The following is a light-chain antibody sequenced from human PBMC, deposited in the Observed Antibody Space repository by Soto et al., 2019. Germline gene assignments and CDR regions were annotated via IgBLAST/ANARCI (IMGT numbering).Light chain of an antibody. CDR1: NIGSKS. CDR3: QVWDTTTDHYWV. J-gene: IGLJ3*02. V-gene: IGLV3-21*02. CDR2: DDS. Sequence: SYELTQPPSVSVAPGQTARMTCGGNNIGSKSVHWYQLKPGQAPVLVVYDDSDRPSGIPERFSGSNSGNTATLTISRVEAGDEADYYCQVWDTTTDHYWVFGGGTKLTVL.